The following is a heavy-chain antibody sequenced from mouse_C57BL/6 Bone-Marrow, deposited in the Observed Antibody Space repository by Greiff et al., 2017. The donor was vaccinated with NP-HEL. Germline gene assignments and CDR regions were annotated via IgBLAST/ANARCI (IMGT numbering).Heavy chain of an antibody. J-gene: IGHJ3*01. CDR2: IDPSDSYT. CDR3: ARCGDYGNYGSAWFAY. CDR1: GYTFTSYL. V-gene: IGHV1-69*01. D-gene: IGHD2-1*01. Sequence: QVQLQQPGAELVMPGASVKLSCKASGYTFTSYLMHWVKQRPGQGLEWIGEIDPSDSYTNYNQKFKGKSTLTVDKSSSTAYMQLSSLTTEDTAVYYCARCGDYGNYGSAWFAYWGQGTLVTVSA.